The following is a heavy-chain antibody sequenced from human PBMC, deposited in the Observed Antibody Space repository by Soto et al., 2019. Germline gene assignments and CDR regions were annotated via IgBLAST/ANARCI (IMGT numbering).Heavy chain of an antibody. V-gene: IGHV1-69*04. Sequence: ASVKVSCKASGGTFSSYTISWVRQAPGQRLGRMGRIIPILDIANYAQKFQGRATITADKSTSTAYMELSSLRSEDTAVYYCARERGADNVLMVYAMNGFDYWGQGTLVTVSS. CDR3: ARERGADNVLMVYAMNGFDY. D-gene: IGHD2-8*01. CDR2: IIPILDIA. CDR1: GGTFSSYT. J-gene: IGHJ4*02.